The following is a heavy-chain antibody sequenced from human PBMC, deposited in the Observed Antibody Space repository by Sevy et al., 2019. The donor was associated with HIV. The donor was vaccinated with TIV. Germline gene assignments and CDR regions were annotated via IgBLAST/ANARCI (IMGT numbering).Heavy chain of an antibody. J-gene: IGHJ4*02. CDR3: AITREYYSDTSGYFDY. CDR2: FDPEDSER. V-gene: IGHV1-24*01. D-gene: IGHD3-22*01. CDR1: RYSLNKFS. Sequence: ASVKVSCRISRYSLNKFSMHWVRQAPGKGLEWMGSFDPEDSERIYAQKFQGRFSMTEDTSTDTAYMELSSLRPDDTAVYYCAITREYYSDTSGYFDYWGQGTLVTVSS.